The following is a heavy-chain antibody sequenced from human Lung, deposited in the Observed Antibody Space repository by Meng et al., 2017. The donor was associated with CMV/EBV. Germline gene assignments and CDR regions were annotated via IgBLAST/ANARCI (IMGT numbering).Heavy chain of an antibody. D-gene: IGHD6-19*01. CDR1: GFTFSRFA. CDR2: ISYDGSNK. Sequence: SWAASGFTFSRFAMHWVRQAPGKGLEWVAVISYDGSNKYYADSVKGRFTISRDNSKNTLYLQMNSLRAEDTAVYHCARGIAVAPPSDWGQGTLVTVSS. CDR3: ARGIAVAPPSD. V-gene: IGHV3-30-3*01. J-gene: IGHJ4*02.